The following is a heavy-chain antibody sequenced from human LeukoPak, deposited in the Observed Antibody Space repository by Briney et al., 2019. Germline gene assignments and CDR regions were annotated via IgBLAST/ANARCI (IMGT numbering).Heavy chain of an antibody. Sequence: SQTLSLTCTVSGGSISSGGYYWSWIRQPPGKGLEWIGYIYHSGSTYYNPSLKSRVTISVDRSKSQFSLKLSSVTAADTAVYYCARDSSSYYFDYWGQGTLVTVSS. CDR2: IYHSGST. CDR3: ARDSSSYYFDY. CDR1: GGSISSGGYY. V-gene: IGHV4-30-2*01. D-gene: IGHD6-6*01. J-gene: IGHJ4*02.